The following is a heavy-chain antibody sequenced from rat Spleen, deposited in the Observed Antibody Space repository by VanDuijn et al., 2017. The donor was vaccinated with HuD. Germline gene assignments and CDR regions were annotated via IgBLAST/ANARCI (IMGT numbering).Heavy chain of an antibody. Sequence: EVQLVESGGGLVQPGRSLKLSCAASGFTFSVYDMAWVRQAPTRGLEWVASISPRAYSTYYRDSVKGRFTVSRDNAKSTLFLQMDSLRSEDTATYYCARHDYEGPYWYFDFWGPGTMVTVSS. V-gene: IGHV5-25*01. D-gene: IGHD1-12*01. CDR1: GFTFSVYD. CDR3: ARHDYEGPYWYFDF. CDR2: ISPRAYST. J-gene: IGHJ1*01.